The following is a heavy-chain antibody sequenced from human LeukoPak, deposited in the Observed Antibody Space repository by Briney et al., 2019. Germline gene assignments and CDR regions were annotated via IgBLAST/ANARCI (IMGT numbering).Heavy chain of an antibody. CDR1: GGSISSSSYY. D-gene: IGHD6-13*01. CDR2: IYYSGST. J-gene: IGHJ6*03. CDR3: ASGKDSSWSPYYYYYMDV. Sequence: PSETLSLTCTVSGGSISSSSYYWGWIRQPPGKGLEWIGSIYYSGSTYYNPSLKSRVTISVDTSKNQFSLKLSSVTAADTAVYYCASGKDSSWSPYYYYYMDVWGKGTTVTVSS. V-gene: IGHV4-39*01.